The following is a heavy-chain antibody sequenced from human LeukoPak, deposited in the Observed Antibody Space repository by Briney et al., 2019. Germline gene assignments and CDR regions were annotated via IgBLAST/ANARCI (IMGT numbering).Heavy chain of an antibody. V-gene: IGHV3-30*01. CDR2: ISYDGSNK. CDR1: GFTFSSYA. D-gene: IGHD3-3*01. Sequence: GGSLRLSCAASGFTFSSYAMHWVRQAPGKGLECVAVISYDGSNKYYADSVKGRFTISRDNSKNTLYLQMNSLRAEDTAVYYCARELSPDYDFWSGYYTRIGSFDYWGQGTLVTVSS. J-gene: IGHJ4*02. CDR3: ARELSPDYDFWSGYYTRIGSFDY.